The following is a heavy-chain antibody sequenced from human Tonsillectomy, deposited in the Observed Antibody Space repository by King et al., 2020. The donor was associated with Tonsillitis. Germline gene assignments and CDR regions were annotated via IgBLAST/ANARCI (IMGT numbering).Heavy chain of an antibody. Sequence: VQLQESGPGLLKPSGTLSLTCAVSGGSISSRNWWGWVRQPPGKGLEWIGEIYQSWTTHYNPSLKSRVTISVDKSKNQFSLNLTSVTAADTAVYYCSKRPAAVSQYYHMDVWGKGTTVTVSS. CDR2: IYQSWTT. V-gene: IGHV4-4*02. J-gene: IGHJ6*03. CDR1: GGSISSRNW. CDR3: SKRPAAVSQYYHMDV. D-gene: IGHD2-2*01.